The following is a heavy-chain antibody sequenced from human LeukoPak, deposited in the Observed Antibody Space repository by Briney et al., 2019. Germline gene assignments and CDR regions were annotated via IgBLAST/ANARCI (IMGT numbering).Heavy chain of an antibody. CDR1: GYSISSGYY. V-gene: IGHV4-38-2*02. CDR2: IYHSGST. Sequence: PSEILSLTCTVSGYSISSGYYWGWIRQTPGKGLEWIGTIYHSGSTFYNPSLKSRVTISVDTSKNQFSLKLSSVTAADTAVYYCARVRDGYNLIDYWGQGTLVTVSS. J-gene: IGHJ4*02. D-gene: IGHD5-24*01. CDR3: ARVRDGYNLIDY.